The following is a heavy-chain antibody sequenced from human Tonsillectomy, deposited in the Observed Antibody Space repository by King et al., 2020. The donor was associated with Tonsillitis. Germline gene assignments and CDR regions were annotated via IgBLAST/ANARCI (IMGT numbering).Heavy chain of an antibody. CDR1: GGSISSGGYY. CDR2: IYYSGST. D-gene: IGHD2-21*01. J-gene: IGHJ5*02. Sequence: VQLQESGPGLVKPSQTLSLTCTVSGGSISSGGYYWSWIRQHPGKGLEWIGYIYYSGSTYYNPSLKSRVIISVDTSKNQFSLKLSSVTAADTAVYYCARGPWPRIYGGERPSQVGIDPWGEGTLVTVSS. V-gene: IGHV4-31*03. CDR3: ARGPWPRIYGGERPSQVGIDP.